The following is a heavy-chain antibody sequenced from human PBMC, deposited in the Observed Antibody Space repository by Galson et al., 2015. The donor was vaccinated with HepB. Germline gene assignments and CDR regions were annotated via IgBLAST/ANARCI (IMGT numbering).Heavy chain of an antibody. D-gene: IGHD6-13*01. CDR3: ASSKSGYSSSWYLNAFDI. J-gene: IGHJ3*02. V-gene: IGHV4-39*01. CDR1: GASIRSTRYY. Sequence: ETLSLTCTVSGASIRSTRYYWGWIRQSPGKGLEWIGSMSYSGRTSYNPSLKSRVTISGDTSKNQFSLKLTSVTAADTAVYYCASSKSGYSSSWYLNAFDIWGQGTMVTVSS. CDR2: MSYSGRT.